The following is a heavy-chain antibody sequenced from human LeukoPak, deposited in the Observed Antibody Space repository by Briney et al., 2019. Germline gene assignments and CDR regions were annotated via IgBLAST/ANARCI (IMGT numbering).Heavy chain of an antibody. D-gene: IGHD3-10*01. J-gene: IGHJ4*02. CDR2: INQSGST. V-gene: IGHV4-34*01. CDR1: GGSFSGYY. CDR3: ARGIGKVAAVRGVIITGAMYFDY. Sequence: SETLSLTCAVYGGSFSGYYWSWIRQPPGKGLEWIREINQSGSTNYNPSLKSRVTVSADTSNNQFSLNLSSVTAADTAVYFCARGIGKVAAVRGVIITGAMYFDYWGQGTLVTVSS.